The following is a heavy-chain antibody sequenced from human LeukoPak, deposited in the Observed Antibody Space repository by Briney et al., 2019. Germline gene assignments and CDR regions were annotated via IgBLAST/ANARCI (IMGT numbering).Heavy chain of an antibody. CDR3: ARDPGGYDYYYCGMDV. V-gene: IGHV4-31*03. Sequence: SQTLSLTCTVSGGSISSGGYYWSWIRQHPGKGLEWIGFIYYSGSTYYNPSLKSRVTISVDTSKNQFSLKLSSVTAADTAVYYCARDPGGYDYYYCGMDVWGQGTTVTVSS. D-gene: IGHD5-12*01. CDR2: IYYSGST. CDR1: GGSISSGGYY. J-gene: IGHJ6*02.